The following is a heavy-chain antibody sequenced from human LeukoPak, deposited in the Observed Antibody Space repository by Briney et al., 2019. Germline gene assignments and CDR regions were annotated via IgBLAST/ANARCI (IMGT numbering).Heavy chain of an antibody. CDR3: ARDGATWIQLWLAPSYGMDV. CDR1: GFTFSSYA. CDR2: ISYDGSNK. V-gene: IGHV3-30-3*01. J-gene: IGHJ6*02. D-gene: IGHD5-18*01. Sequence: GGSLRLSCAASGFTFSSYAMHWVRQAPGKGLEWVAVISYDGSNKYYADSVKGRFTISRDNSKNTLYLQMNSLRAEDTAVYYCARDGATWIQLWLAPSYGMDVWGQGTTVTVSS.